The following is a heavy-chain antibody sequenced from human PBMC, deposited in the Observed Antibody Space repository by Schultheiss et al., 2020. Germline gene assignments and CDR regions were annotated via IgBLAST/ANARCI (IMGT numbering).Heavy chain of an antibody. Sequence: GGSLRLSCAASGFTFGNFWMSWVRRAPGKGLEWVAVIWYDGSNKYYANSVKGRFTISRDNSKNTLYLQMGSLRAEDMAVYYCARDSRAYCGGDCYWGIDYWGQGTLVTVSS. J-gene: IGHJ4*02. CDR3: ARDSRAYCGGDCYWGIDY. V-gene: IGHV3-33*08. D-gene: IGHD2-21*02. CDR1: GFTFGNFW. CDR2: IWYDGSNK.